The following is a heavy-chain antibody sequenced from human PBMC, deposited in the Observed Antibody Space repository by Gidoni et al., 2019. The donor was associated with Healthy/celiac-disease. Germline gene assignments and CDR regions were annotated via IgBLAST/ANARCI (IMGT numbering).Heavy chain of an antibody. J-gene: IGHJ6*02. V-gene: IGHV1-69*02. CDR2: IIPILGIA. CDR3: ARWVSNPDYYYYHGMDV. Sequence: QVQLVQSGAEVKKPGSSVKVSCKASGGTFSSSTISWVRQPPGQGLEWMGRIIPILGIANYAQKFQGRVTITADKSTSTAYMELSSLRSEDTAVYYCARWVSNPDYYYYHGMDVWGQGTTVTVSS. D-gene: IGHD4-4*01. CDR1: GGTFSSST.